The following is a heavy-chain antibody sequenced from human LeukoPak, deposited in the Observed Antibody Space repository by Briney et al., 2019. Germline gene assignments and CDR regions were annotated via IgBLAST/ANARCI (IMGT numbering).Heavy chain of an antibody. D-gene: IGHD1-26*01. J-gene: IGHJ6*03. CDR1: GYSINSGYY. V-gene: IGHV4-38-2*01. CDR3: ARGGGSGTYPYYYYYFMDV. Sequence: SETLSLTCAVSGYSINSGYYWGWIRRPPGKGLEWIGSIYHGGSTYYNPSLKSRVTISVDTSKNQFSLMLTSVTAADTAVYYCARGGGSGTYPYYYYYFMDVWGKGTTVTVSS. CDR2: IYHGGST.